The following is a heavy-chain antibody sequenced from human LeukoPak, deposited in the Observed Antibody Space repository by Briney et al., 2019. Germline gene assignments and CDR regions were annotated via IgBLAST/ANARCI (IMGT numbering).Heavy chain of an antibody. Sequence: PSETLSLTCTVSGGSINTRIYYWGWIRQPPGKGLEWIGTIYYSGSTYYNPSLKSRVTISVDTSKNQFPLKLSSVTAADTAIYYCARLTRSYFDYWGQGTLVTVSS. CDR1: GGSINTRIYY. CDR2: IYYSGST. V-gene: IGHV4-39*01. CDR3: ARLTRSYFDY. J-gene: IGHJ4*02.